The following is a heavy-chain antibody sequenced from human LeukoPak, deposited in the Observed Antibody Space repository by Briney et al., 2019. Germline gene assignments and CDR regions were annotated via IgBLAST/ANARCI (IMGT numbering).Heavy chain of an antibody. CDR3: TTGGSYFNY. V-gene: IGHV3-49*04. Sequence: LSLTCAVYGGSFSGYYWSWVRQAPGKGLEWVGFTRSKTYGGTTEYAASVKGRFTISRDDSKSIAYLQMNSLKTEDTAMYYCTTGGSYFNYWGQGTLVTVSS. CDR1: GGSFSGYY. CDR2: TRSKTYGGTT. D-gene: IGHD1-26*01. J-gene: IGHJ4*02.